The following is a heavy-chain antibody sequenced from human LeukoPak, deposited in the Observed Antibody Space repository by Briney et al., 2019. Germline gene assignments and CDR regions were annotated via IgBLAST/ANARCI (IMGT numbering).Heavy chain of an antibody. V-gene: IGHV1-46*01. CDR2: INPSGGHT. D-gene: IGHD6-6*01. CDR3: ARDMYGRSSEGNRFDP. CDR1: GYTFSSYH. J-gene: IGHJ5*02. Sequence: ASVKVSCKPSGYTFSSYHVHWVRQAPGQGLEWMGMINPSGGHTRYSQKFQGRVTMTRDVSTSTVCMELSSLISEDTAVYYCARDMYGRSSEGNRFDPWGQGTLVTVSS.